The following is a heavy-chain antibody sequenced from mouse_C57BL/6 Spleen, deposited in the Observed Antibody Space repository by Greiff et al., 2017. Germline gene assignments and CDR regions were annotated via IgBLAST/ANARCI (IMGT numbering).Heavy chain of an antibody. D-gene: IGHD2-1*01. V-gene: IGHV12-3*01. J-gene: IGHJ4*01. CDR2: ITHSGET. CDR1: GFPITSGYY. Sequence: ESGPGLVKPSQSLFLTCSITGFPITSGYYWIWIRQSPGKPLEWMGYITHSGETFYNPSLQSPISITRETSKNQFFLQLNSVTTEDTAMYYCAGDMGGNYKYYYAMDYWGQGTSVTVSS. CDR3: AGDMGGNYKYYYAMDY.